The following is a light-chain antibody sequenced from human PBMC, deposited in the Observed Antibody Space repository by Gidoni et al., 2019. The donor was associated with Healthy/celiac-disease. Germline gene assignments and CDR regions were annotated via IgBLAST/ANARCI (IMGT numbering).Light chain of an antibody. CDR2: DDS. J-gene: IGLJ3*02. Sequence: SYVLTQPPSLSVAPGQTARITCGGHNIGSKSVHWDQQKPGQAPVLVVYDDSDRPSGIPERFSGSNSGNTATLTISRVEAGDEADYYCQVWDSSSDHLWVFGGGTKLTVL. CDR3: QVWDSSSDHLWV. CDR1: NIGSKS. V-gene: IGLV3-21*02.